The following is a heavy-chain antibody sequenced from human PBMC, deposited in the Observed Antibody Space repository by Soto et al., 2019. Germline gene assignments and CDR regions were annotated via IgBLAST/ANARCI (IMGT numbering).Heavy chain of an antibody. D-gene: IGHD3-10*01. Sequence: SETLSLTCTVSGGSISSYYWSWIRQPPGKGLEWIGYIYYSGSTNYNPSLKSRVTISVDTSKNQFSLKLSSVTAADTAVYYCARVALYGSGREQNWFDPWGQGTLVTVSS. V-gene: IGHV4-59*08. CDR2: IYYSGST. J-gene: IGHJ5*02. CDR1: GGSISSYY. CDR3: ARVALYGSGREQNWFDP.